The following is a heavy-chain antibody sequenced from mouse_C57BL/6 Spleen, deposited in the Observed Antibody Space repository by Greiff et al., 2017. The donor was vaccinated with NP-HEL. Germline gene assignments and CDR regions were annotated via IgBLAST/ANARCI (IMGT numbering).Heavy chain of an antibody. V-gene: IGHV1-42*01. Sequence: EVQRVESGPELVKPGASVKISCKASGYSFTGYYMNWVKQSPEKSLEWIGEINPSTGGTTYNQKFKAKATLTVDKSSSTAYMQLKSLTSEDSAVYYCARRALYYYGSSYFDYWGQGTTLTVSS. CDR1: GYSFTGYY. CDR3: ARRALYYYGSSYFDY. CDR2: INPSTGGT. J-gene: IGHJ2*01. D-gene: IGHD1-1*01.